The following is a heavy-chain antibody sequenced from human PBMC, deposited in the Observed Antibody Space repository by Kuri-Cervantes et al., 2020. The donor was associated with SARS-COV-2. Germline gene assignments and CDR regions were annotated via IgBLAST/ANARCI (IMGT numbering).Heavy chain of an antibody. CDR2: INPNSGGT. D-gene: IGHD1-26*01. CDR3: ARDHPDSGSYSH. V-gene: IGHV1-2*04. Sequence: ASVMVSSKASGYTFTGYYMHWVRQAPGQGLEWMGWINPNSGGTNYAQKFQGWVTITRDTSTSTAYMELSRLRTDDTAVYYCARDHPDSGSYSHWGQGTLVTVSS. J-gene: IGHJ4*02. CDR1: GYTFTGYY.